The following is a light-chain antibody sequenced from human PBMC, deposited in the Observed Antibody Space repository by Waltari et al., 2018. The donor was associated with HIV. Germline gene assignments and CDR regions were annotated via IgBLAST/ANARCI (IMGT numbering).Light chain of an antibody. CDR1: SHTVGKQR. V-gene: IGLV10-54*02. CDR3: SASDSSLSSLV. CDR2: IDT. Sequence: QGGLTQPTTVSKELRQTATHTCTATSHTVGKQRATRFQQHHGHPPLLLSYIDTDRPSGISERFSASRSRNTASLTITGLQPEDEAYYYCSASDSSLSSLVFGGGTKLTVL. J-gene: IGLJ3*02.